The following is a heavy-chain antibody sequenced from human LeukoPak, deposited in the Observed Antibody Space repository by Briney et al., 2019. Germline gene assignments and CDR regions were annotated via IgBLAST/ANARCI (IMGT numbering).Heavy chain of an antibody. CDR3: ARDNGYVWGSYRYPGY. J-gene: IGHJ4*02. CDR1: GYIFTSYG. V-gene: IGHV1-18*01. CDR2: ISVYNDNK. D-gene: IGHD3-16*02. Sequence: ASVKVSCKASGYIFTSYGISWVRQAPGQGLEWMGWISVYNDNKNYAQKFQGRVTMTTDPSTSTAHMELRSLRSDDTAVYYCARDNGYVWGSYRYPGYWGQGTLVTVPS.